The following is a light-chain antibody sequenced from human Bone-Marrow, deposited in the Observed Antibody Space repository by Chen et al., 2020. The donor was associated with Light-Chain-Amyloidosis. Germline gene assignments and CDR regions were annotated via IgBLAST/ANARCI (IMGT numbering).Light chain of an antibody. V-gene: IGKV3-11*01. CDR2: GAS. J-gene: IGKJ5*01. Sequence: EIVLTQSPATLSVSPGDTATLSCRARQSIGNNLAWYQQKPGQAPRLLIYGASTRVSGIPARFSGSGSGTEFTLTISSLEPEDFAVYYCQQRSNWPPVTFGQGTRLEIK. CDR3: QQRSNWPPVT. CDR1: QSIGNN.